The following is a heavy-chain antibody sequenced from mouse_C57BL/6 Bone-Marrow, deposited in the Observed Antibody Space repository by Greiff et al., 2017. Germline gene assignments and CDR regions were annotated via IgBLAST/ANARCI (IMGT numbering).Heavy chain of an antibody. CDR3: ARQRRRYARDY. Sequence: EVKLVESGGGLVQPGGSLKLSCAASGFTFSDYYMYWVRQTPEKRLEWVAYISNGGGSTYYPDTVKGRFTISRDNAKNTLYLQMSRLKSEDTAMYYCARQRRRYARDYWGQGTSVTGSS. J-gene: IGHJ4*01. CDR2: ISNGGGST. CDR1: GFTFSDYY. V-gene: IGHV5-12*01.